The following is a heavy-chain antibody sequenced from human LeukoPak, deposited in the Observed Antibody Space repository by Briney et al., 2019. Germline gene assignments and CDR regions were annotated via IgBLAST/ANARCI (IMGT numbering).Heavy chain of an antibody. V-gene: IGHV4-59*01. Sequence: SETLSLTCTVSGGSISSYCWSWIRQPPGKGLEWIGYIYYSGSTNYNPSLKSRVTISVDTSKNQFSLKLSSVTAADTAVYYCARGHNYYDSSGYYIYWGQGTLVTVSS. J-gene: IGHJ4*02. CDR2: IYYSGST. CDR3: ARGHNYYDSSGYYIY. D-gene: IGHD3-22*01. CDR1: GGSISSYC.